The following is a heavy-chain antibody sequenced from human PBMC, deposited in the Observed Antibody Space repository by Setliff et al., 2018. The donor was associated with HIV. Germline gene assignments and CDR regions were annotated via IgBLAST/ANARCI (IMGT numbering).Heavy chain of an antibody. D-gene: IGHD2-2*01. V-gene: IGHV4-59*08. Sequence: ETLSLTCTVSGGSISSYYWTWIRQPPGKGLEWIGYVYYTGSTNYNPSLKSRLTISVDTSRNQFSLRLNSVTAADTAVYYCARQARYCTSNNCYRYFDSWGQGTLVTVSS. CDR1: GGSISSYY. CDR2: VYYTGST. J-gene: IGHJ4*02. CDR3: ARQARYCTSNNCYRYFDS.